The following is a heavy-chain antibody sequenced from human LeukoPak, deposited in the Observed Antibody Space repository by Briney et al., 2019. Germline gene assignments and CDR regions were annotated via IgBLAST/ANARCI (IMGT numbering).Heavy chain of an antibody. D-gene: IGHD3-22*01. J-gene: IGHJ2*01. CDR2: FYSGGGT. V-gene: IGHV3-53*01. CDR1: GLPVSSSY. Sequence: PGGSLPLPCAAPGLPVSSSYMSWVRQAPGKGLEWDSVFYSGGGTSYADSVKGRFTISRDNSKNTVYLQMNSLRAEDTAVYYCARDHYDSRGWYWYFDVWGRGALVTVSS. CDR3: ARDHYDSRGWYWYFDV.